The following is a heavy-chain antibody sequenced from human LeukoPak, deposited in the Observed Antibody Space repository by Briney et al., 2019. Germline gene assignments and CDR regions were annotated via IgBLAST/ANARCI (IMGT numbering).Heavy chain of an antibody. CDR2: ISSSGSTI. CDR1: GFTFSSYE. CDR3: AREEVLRYFDWSPRAFDY. J-gene: IGHJ4*02. V-gene: IGHV3-48*03. D-gene: IGHD3-9*01. Sequence: GGSLRLSCAASGFTFSSYEMNWVRQAPGKGLEWVSYISSSGSTIYYADSVKGRFTISRDNAKNSLYPQMYSLRAEDTAVYYCAREEVLRYFDWSPRAFDYWGQGTLVTVSS.